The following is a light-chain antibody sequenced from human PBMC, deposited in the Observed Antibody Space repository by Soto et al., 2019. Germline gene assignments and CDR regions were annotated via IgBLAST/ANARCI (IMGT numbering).Light chain of an antibody. J-gene: IGKJ1*01. Sequence: DIQMTQSPSTLSASVGDRVTITCRASQSISSWLAWYQQKPGKAPKLLIYDASSLESGVPARFSGSGSGTEFTLTISSLQHDDFATYYCQQYNSYSPWTCGQGTKVDIK. V-gene: IGKV1-5*01. CDR1: QSISSW. CDR3: QQYNSYSPWT. CDR2: DAS.